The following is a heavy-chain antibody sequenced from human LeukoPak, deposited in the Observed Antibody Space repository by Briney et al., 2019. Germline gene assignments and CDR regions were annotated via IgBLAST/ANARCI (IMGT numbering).Heavy chain of an antibody. CDR1: GFTFRSYG. Sequence: RTGGSLRLSCAASGFTFRSYGMHWVRQAPGKGLEWVAFISYDGSNKYYADSVKGRFTISRDNSKNTLYLQMNSLRAEDTAVYCCANPDVYYDSSGYDAFDIWGQGTMVTVSS. V-gene: IGHV3-30*18. CDR2: ISYDGSNK. D-gene: IGHD3-22*01. J-gene: IGHJ3*02. CDR3: ANPDVYYDSSGYDAFDI.